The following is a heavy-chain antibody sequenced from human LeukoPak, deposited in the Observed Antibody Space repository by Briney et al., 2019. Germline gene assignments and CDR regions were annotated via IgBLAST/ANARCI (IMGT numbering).Heavy chain of an antibody. J-gene: IGHJ6*02. V-gene: IGHV3-30*03. CDR2: ITYDGGIT. CDR3: VRDLSYCSGGRCHTYYGMDV. D-gene: IGHD2-15*01. Sequence: GTSLRLSCAASGFNFITYAMHWVRQAPGKGLEWVAIITYDGGITYYADSVKGRFTISRDNSKNTLYLQMSSLRTEDTAVYYCVRDLSYCSGGRCHTYYGMDVWGQGTKVTVSS. CDR1: GFNFITYA.